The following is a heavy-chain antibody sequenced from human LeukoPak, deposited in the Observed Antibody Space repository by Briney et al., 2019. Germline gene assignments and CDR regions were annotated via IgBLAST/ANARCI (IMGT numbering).Heavy chain of an antibody. Sequence: SETLSLTCAVSGGSISSGGYSWSWIRQPPGKGLEWIGYIYHSGSTYYNPSLKSRVTISVDRSKNQFSLKLSSVTAADTAVYYCARGAPGRYYDSSGYSRPDAFDIWGQGTMVTVPS. D-gene: IGHD3-22*01. V-gene: IGHV4-30-2*01. CDR2: IYHSGST. J-gene: IGHJ3*02. CDR1: GGSISSGGYS. CDR3: ARGAPGRYYDSSGYSRPDAFDI.